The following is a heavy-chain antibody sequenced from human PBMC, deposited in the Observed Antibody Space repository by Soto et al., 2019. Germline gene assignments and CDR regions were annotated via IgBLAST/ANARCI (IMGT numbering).Heavy chain of an antibody. CDR2: IYYSGST. J-gene: IGHJ5*02. Sequence: QVQLQESGPGLVKPSQTLSLTCTVSGGSISSGGYYWSWIRQHPGKGLEWIGYIYYSGSTYYNPFHKSRVTISVDTSKNQFSLKLSSVTAADTAVYYCAREITAGYWFDPWGQGTLVTVSS. CDR1: GGSISSGGYY. D-gene: IGHD3-16*01. CDR3: AREITAGYWFDP. V-gene: IGHV4-31*03.